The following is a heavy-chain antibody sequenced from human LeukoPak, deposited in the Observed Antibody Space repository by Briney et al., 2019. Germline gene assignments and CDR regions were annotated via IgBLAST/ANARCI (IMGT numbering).Heavy chain of an antibody. CDR2: ISAYNGNT. J-gene: IGHJ4*02. V-gene: IGHV1-18*01. Sequence: ASVKVSCKASGYTFTSYGISWVRQAPGQGLEWMGRISAYNGNTNYAQKLQGRVTMTTDTSTSTAYMELRSLRSDDTAVYYCARDYYDFWSGYYTGGYFDYWGQGTLVTVSS. CDR1: GYTFTSYG. CDR3: ARDYYDFWSGYYTGGYFDY. D-gene: IGHD3-3*01.